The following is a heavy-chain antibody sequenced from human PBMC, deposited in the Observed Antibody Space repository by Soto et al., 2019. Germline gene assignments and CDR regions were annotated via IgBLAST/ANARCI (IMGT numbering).Heavy chain of an antibody. J-gene: IGHJ6*03. CDR2: ISSSSSYI. Sequence: PGGSLRLSCSGSGFTFSSYGIRWVRQAPGKGLEWVSSISSSSSYIYYADSVKGRFTISRDNAKNSLYLQMNSLRAEDTAVYYCARDPTEVGRNYYYYYMDVWGKGTTVTVSS. CDR3: ARDPTEVGRNYYYYYMDV. D-gene: IGHD4-4*01. V-gene: IGHV3-21*01. CDR1: GFTFSSYG.